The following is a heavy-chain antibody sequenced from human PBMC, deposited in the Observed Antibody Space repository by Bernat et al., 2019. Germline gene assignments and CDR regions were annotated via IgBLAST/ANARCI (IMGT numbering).Heavy chain of an antibody. CDR2: INHSGST. D-gene: IGHD2-21*02. CDR3: AGGKGVVTAI. CDR1: GGSFSGYY. J-gene: IGHJ4*02. V-gene: IGHV4-34*01. Sequence: QVQLQQWGAGLLKPSETLSLTCAVYGGSFSGYYWTWIRQPPGKGLEWIGEINHSGSTNYNPSLKSRVTISVDTSKNQFSLKLSSVTAADTAVHYCAGGKGVVTAIWGQGTLVTVSS.